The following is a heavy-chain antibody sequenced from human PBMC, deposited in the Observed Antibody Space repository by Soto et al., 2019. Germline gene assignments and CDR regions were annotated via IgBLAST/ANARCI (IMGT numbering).Heavy chain of an antibody. J-gene: IGHJ4*02. CDR1: GDSIGNDY. Sequence: SETLSLTCTVSGDSIGNDYWSWIRQPPGKGLEWIWSTYNNGSTYYNPSLKSRVTISVDTSKNQFSLRLSSVTAAETALYYCAREKTGTDRSYYFENWGQGTLVTVSS. CDR3: AREKTGTDRSYYFEN. CDR2: TYNNGST. V-gene: IGHV4-59*01. D-gene: IGHD1-1*01.